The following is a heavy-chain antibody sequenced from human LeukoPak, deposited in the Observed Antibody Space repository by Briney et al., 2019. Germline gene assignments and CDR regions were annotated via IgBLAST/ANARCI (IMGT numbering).Heavy chain of an antibody. CDR1: GFTFSSYA. V-gene: IGHV4-34*01. J-gene: IGHJ4*02. CDR3: ARVPQRRLLYSSSWYYFDY. Sequence: PGGSLRLSCAASGFTFSSYAMSWIRQPPGKGLEWIGEINHSGSTNYNPSLKSRVTISVDTSKNQFSLKLSSVTAADTAVYYCARVPQRRLLYSSSWYYFDYWGQGTLVTVSS. CDR2: INHSGST. D-gene: IGHD6-13*01.